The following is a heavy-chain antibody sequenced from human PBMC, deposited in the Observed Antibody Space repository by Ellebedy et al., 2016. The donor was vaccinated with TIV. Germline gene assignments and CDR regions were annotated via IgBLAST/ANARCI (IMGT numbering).Heavy chain of an antibody. CDR2: ISAYNGNT. D-gene: IGHD2-2*01. J-gene: IGHJ6*02. CDR3: ALALKEDIVVVPAAMRSLSSYYGMDV. Sequence: ASVKVSCKASGGTFISYYIHWVRQAPGQGLEWMGWISAYNGNTNYAQKFQGRVTITADESTSTAYMELSSLRSEDTAVYYCALALKEDIVVVPAAMRSLSSYYGMDVWGQGTTVTVSS. CDR1: GGTFISYY. V-gene: IGHV1-69*13.